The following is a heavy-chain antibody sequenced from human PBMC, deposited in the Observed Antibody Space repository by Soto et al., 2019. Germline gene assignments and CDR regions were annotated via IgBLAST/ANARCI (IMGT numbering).Heavy chain of an antibody. CDR1: GYTFTSYD. CDR3: ARATYYYGRSGYLYYFDY. Sequence: ASVKVSCKASGYTFTSYDINWVRQATGQGLEWMVWINSYSGNTGYAQKFQGRVTITRNTSICTAYMELSFVTAADTAVYYCARATYYYGRSGYLYYFDYWGQGALVTVSS. D-gene: IGHD3-22*01. V-gene: IGHV1-8*01. CDR2: INSYSGNT. J-gene: IGHJ4*02.